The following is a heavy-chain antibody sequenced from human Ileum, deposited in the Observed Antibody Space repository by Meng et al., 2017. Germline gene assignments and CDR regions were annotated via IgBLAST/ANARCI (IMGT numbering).Heavy chain of an antibody. CDR1: GLTFSNYW. CDR3: AISDWFDP. J-gene: IGHJ5*02. V-gene: IGHV3-74*01. D-gene: IGHD3-16*02. CDR2: IKYDGTST. Sequence: QLVESGGGLVQPGGSLRLSCVVSGLTFSNYWMHWVRQVPGKGLVWVSRIKYDGTSTYYADSVRGRFTISRDNAKNTLYLQMNSLRAEDTAVYYCAISDWFDPWGQGTLVTVSS.